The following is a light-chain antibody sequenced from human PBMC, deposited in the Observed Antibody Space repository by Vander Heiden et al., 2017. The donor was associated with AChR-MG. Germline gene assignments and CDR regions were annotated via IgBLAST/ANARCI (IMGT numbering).Light chain of an antibody. CDR1: SSNIGAGFH. Sequence: QSVLTQPPSVSGAPGQRVTISCTGSSSNIGAGFHVHWYQQRPGSAPRLLIYGDNDRPSGVPARFSASKSGTSASLAITGLQADDEADYYCQSYDSRLRGSRLFGGGTKVTVL. J-gene: IGLJ2*01. V-gene: IGLV1-40*01. CDR2: GDN. CDR3: QSYDSRLRGSRL.